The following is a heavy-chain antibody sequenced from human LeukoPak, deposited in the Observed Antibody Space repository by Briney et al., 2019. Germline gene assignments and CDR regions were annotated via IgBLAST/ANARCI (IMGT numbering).Heavy chain of an antibody. V-gene: IGHV1-18*01. CDR3: ARVGSPDSENSGWKLFFDY. CDR2: ISAYNGDT. J-gene: IGHJ4*02. D-gene: IGHD6-19*01. CDR1: GYRFSNYG. Sequence: ASVKVSCKASGYRFSNYGITWVRQAPRQGLECMGWISAYNGDTNYAQNFQGRLTMTTDTSTNTAYMELRSLRSDDTAVYYCARVGSPDSENSGWKLFFDYWGQGTLVTVSS.